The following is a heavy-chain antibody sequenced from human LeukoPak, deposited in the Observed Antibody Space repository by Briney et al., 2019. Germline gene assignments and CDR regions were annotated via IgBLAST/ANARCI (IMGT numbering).Heavy chain of an antibody. V-gene: IGHV4-59*08. D-gene: IGHD1-14*01. J-gene: IGHJ4*02. CDR1: GGSMSSYY. CDR2: INYSGST. CDR3: ARQHSPGYFDY. Sequence: PSETLSLTRTVSGGSMSSYYWSWIRQPPGKGLEWIGYINYSGSTNSNPSLKSRLAMSVDTSKNQFSVKLTSVTAADTAVYYCARQHSPGYFDYWGQGTLVTVSS.